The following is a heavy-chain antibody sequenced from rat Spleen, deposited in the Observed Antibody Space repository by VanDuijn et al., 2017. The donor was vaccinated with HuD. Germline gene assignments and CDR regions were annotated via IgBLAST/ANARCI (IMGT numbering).Heavy chain of an antibody. D-gene: IGHD5-1*01. CDR1: GFTFSDYY. CDR3: ATLNWEADY. V-gene: IGHV5-29*01. CDR2: ISYDGSST. Sequence: EVQLVESDGGLVQPGRSLKLSCAASGFTFSDYYMAWVRQAPTKGLEWVATISYDGSSTYYRDSVKGRFTISRDNAKSTLYLQMDSLRSEDTATYYCATLNWEADYWGQGVMVTVSS. J-gene: IGHJ2*01.